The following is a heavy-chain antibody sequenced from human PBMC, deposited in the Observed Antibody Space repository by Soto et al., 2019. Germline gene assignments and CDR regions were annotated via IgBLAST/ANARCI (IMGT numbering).Heavy chain of an antibody. J-gene: IGHJ3*02. CDR2: ISAYNGNT. CDR3: ARDRFRPLFSGSYDAFDI. Sequence: ASVRVSCKRSGYTFPSYSISWLRQAPGQRLEWMGWISAYNGNTNYAQKLQGRVTMTTDTSTSTAYMELRSLRSDDTAVYYCARDRFRPLFSGSYDAFDIWVQGTMVTVSS. V-gene: IGHV1-18*01. CDR1: GYTFPSYS. D-gene: IGHD1-26*01.